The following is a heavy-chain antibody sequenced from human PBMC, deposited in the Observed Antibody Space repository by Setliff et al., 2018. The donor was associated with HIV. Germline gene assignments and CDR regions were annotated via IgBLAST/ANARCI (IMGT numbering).Heavy chain of an antibody. D-gene: IGHD7-27*01. CDR1: GGTFSSYA. V-gene: IGHV1-69*05. CDR2: IIPIFGST. CDR3: AKLTPFDY. J-gene: IGHJ4*02. Sequence: SVKVSCKASGGTFSSYAISWVRQAPGQGLEWMGGIIPIFGSTSYAQKFQGRVTMTRDTSTSTVYMELSSLRSEDTAVYYCAKLTPFDYWGQGTLVTVSS.